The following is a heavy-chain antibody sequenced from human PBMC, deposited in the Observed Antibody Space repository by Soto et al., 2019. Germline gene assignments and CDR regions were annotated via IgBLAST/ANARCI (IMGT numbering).Heavy chain of an antibody. D-gene: IGHD2-2*01. CDR3: ARDCSRSRCYAIPHHYGMDV. CDR2: INAGNGDT. CDR1: GYTFINYG. J-gene: IGHJ6*02. Sequence: ASVKVSCKASGYTFINYGIQWVRQASGQRLEWVGWINAGNGDTKYSQKFQDRVTIVRDTSASTAHMELSSLSSEDTAVYYCARDCSRSRCYAIPHHYGMDVWGQGTTVTVSS. V-gene: IGHV1-3*01.